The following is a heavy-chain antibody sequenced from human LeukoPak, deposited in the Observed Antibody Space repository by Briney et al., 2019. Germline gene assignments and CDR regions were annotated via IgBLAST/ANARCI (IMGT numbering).Heavy chain of an antibody. CDR2: ISASGGST. Sequence: GGSLRLSCAASGFTFSSYAMSWVRQAPGKGLEWVSGISASGGSTYYADSVKGRFTISRDNSKNTLYLQMNSLRAEDTAVYYCAKDTEGSSRAEYFQHWGQGTLVTVSS. D-gene: IGHD6-6*01. V-gene: IGHV3-23*01. J-gene: IGHJ1*01. CDR1: GFTFSSYA. CDR3: AKDTEGSSRAEYFQH.